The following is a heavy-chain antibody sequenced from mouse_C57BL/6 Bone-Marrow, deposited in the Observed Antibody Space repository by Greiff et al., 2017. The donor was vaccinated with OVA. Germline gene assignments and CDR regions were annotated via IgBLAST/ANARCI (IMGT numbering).Heavy chain of an antibody. CDR1: GFSLSTFGMG. J-gene: IGHJ4*01. CDR3: ARIYYGSSYEGSRYAMDY. D-gene: IGHD1-1*01. Sequence: QVTLKVCGPGILQPSQTLSLTCSFSGFSLSTFGMGVGWIRQPSGKGLEWLAHIWWDDDKYYNPALKSRLTISKDTSKNQVFLKIANVDTADTATYYCARIYYGSSYEGSRYAMDYWGQGTSVTVSS. CDR2: IWWDDDK. V-gene: IGHV8-8*01.